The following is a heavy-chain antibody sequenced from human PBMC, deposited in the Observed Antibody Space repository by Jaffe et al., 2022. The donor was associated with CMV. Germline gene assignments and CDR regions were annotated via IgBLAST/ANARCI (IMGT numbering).Heavy chain of an antibody. CDR3: ARREEVAAAGFDY. Sequence: EVQLVESGGGLVKPGGSLRLSCAASGFTFSSYSMNWVRQAPGKGLEWVSSISSSSSYIYYADSVKGRFTISRDNAKNSLYLQMNSLRAEDTAVYYCARREEVAAAGFDYWGQGTLVTVSS. D-gene: IGHD6-13*01. CDR1: GFTFSSYS. CDR2: ISSSSSYI. J-gene: IGHJ4*02. V-gene: IGHV3-21*01.